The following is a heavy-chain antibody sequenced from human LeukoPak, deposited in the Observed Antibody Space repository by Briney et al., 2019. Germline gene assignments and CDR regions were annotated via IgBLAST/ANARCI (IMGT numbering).Heavy chain of an antibody. J-gene: IGHJ4*02. Sequence: GGSLRLSCEASGFTFNSYEMNWVRQAPGKGLEWVSYIGSSGSAIYYAGSVKGRFTISRDNAKHSLYLQMNSLRVEDTAVYYCARMTYYYDSSGYSHFDYWGQGTLVTVSS. V-gene: IGHV3-48*03. D-gene: IGHD3-22*01. CDR1: GFTFNSYE. CDR3: ARMTYYYDSSGYSHFDY. CDR2: IGSSGSAI.